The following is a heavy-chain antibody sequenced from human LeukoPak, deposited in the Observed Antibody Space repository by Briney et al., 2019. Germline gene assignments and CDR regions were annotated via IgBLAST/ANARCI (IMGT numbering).Heavy chain of an antibody. Sequence: GASVKVSCKAYGYTFTGYYMHLVRQAPGQGLEWMGWINPNSGGTNYAQKFQGRVTMTRDTSISTAYMELSRLRSDDTAVYYCARRYCTNGVCAFDYWGQGTLVTVSS. D-gene: IGHD2-8*01. J-gene: IGHJ4*02. CDR1: GYTFTGYY. CDR2: INPNSGGT. V-gene: IGHV1-2*02. CDR3: ARRYCTNGVCAFDY.